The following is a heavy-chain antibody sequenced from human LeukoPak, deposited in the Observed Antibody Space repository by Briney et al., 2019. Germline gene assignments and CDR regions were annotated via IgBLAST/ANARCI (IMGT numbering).Heavy chain of an antibody. D-gene: IGHD4-11*01. V-gene: IGHV4-61*02. CDR3: AKTHSHFPPYFDY. CDR2: IYTSGST. CDR1: GGSLRSGDYY. J-gene: IGHJ4*02. Sequence: SQTLSLTCSVSGGSLRSGDYYCNWIRQPAGKGLEWIGRIYTSGSTDYNPSLKSRVTMSVDTSKSQFSLRVNSVTAADTAMYYCAKTHSHFPPYFDYWGQGTLVIVSS.